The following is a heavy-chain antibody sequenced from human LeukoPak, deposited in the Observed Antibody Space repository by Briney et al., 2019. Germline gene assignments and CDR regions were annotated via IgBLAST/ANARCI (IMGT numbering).Heavy chain of an antibody. V-gene: IGHV3-48*03. CDR3: ARDPSSSGYSPSFDY. CDR2: ISSSGSTI. Sequence: PGGSLRLSCAASGFTFSSYEMNWVRQAPGKGLEWVSYISSSGSTIYYADSVKGRFTISRDNAKNSLYLQMNSLRAEDTAVYYCARDPSSSGYSPSFDYWGQGTLVTVSS. CDR1: GFTFSSYE. J-gene: IGHJ4*02. D-gene: IGHD3-22*01.